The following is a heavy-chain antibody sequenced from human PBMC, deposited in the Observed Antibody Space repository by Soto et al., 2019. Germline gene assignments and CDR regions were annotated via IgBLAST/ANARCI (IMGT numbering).Heavy chain of an antibody. CDR2: INYNSGSV. J-gene: IGHJ4*02. V-gene: IGHV3-9*01. CDR1: GFTFDVYA. CDR3: AKDISLRGWVYLVVEY. D-gene: IGHD6-13*01. Sequence: EVQLVESGGGWVQPGRSLRLSCAASGFTFDVYAMHWVRQAPGKGLEWVSGINYNSGSVGYADSVKGRFTISRDNAKNSLHLQMNSLRVEDTAVYYCAKDISLRGWVYLVVEYWSQGTLVTVSP.